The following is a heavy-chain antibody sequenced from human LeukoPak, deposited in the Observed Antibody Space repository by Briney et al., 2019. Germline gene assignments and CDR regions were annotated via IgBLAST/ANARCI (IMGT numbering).Heavy chain of an antibody. V-gene: IGHV1-2*02. CDR3: EPSGTYGSSGYHND. D-gene: IGHD3-22*01. J-gene: IGHJ4*02. CDR2: INPNSGGT. CDR1: GYTFTGYY. Sequence: ASVKVSCKASGYTFTGYYMHWVRQAPGQGLEWMGWINPNSGGTNYAQKFQGRVTMTRDTSISTAYMELSRLRSDDAAVYYCEPSGTYGSSGYHNDWGQGTLVTVSS.